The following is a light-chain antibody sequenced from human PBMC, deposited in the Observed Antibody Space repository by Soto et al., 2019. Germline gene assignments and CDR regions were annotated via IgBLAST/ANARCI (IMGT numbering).Light chain of an antibody. J-gene: IGKJ5*01. Sequence: EIVMTPSPATLSVSPGERANLSCRASQSVSSNLAWYQQKPGQAPRLLIYGASTRATGIPARFSGSGSGTDFTLTISRLEPEDFAVYYCQQYGSSPSITFGQGTRLEIK. CDR3: QQYGSSPSIT. CDR2: GAS. CDR1: QSVSSN. V-gene: IGKV3-15*01.